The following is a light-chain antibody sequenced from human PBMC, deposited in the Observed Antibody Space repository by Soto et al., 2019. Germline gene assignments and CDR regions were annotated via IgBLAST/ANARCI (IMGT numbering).Light chain of an antibody. V-gene: IGKV1-39*01. CDR3: QKSYSTPVK. CDR2: AAS. J-gene: IGKJ1*01. CDR1: QGISSY. Sequence: DIQMTHSPSSLSASVLYIVTITFRASQGISSYLNWYQQKPGKAPKLLIYAASSLQSGVPSRFSGSGSGTDFTLTISSLQPEDFATYYCQKSYSTPVKLGQGTKVDIK.